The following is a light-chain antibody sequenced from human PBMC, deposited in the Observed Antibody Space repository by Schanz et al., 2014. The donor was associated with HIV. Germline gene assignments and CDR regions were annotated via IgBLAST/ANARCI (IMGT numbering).Light chain of an antibody. CDR2: DVD. J-gene: IGLJ3*02. Sequence: QSALTQPASVSGSPGQSITISCTGTSSDVGGYKYVSWYQQHPGKAPKLIIFDVDNRPSGVSWRFSASKSGNTASLTISGLQAEDEADYYCGSYSSGDSHWVFGGGTKLTVL. CDR3: GSYSSGDSHWV. CDR1: SSDVGGYKY. V-gene: IGLV2-14*01.